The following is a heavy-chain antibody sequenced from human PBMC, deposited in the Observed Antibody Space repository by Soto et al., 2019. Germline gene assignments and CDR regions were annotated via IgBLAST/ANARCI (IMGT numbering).Heavy chain of an antibody. V-gene: IGHV1-18*01. CDR2: ISAYNGDT. CDR1: GYTFTNYG. J-gene: IGHJ4*02. D-gene: IGHD4-17*01. Sequence: GASVKVSCKASGYTFTNYGISWVRQAPGQGLEWIGWISAYNGDTIYAQKLQGRVTMTTDTSTSTAYMELSSLRSEDTAMYYCARLDYGDYTDYWGQGTLVTVSS. CDR3: ARLDYGDYTDY.